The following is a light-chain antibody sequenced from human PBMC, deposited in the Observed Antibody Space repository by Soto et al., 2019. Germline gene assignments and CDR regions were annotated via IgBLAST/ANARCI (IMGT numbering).Light chain of an antibody. Sequence: DIEKTQSPDSLPVSLGERATINCKSSQSVLYSSNNKNYLAWYQQKPGQPPKLLIYWASTRESGVPDRFSGSGSGTDFTLTISSLQAEDVAVYYCQQYYSTPRTFGQGTKVEIK. CDR1: QSVLYSSNNKNY. CDR3: QQYYSTPRT. V-gene: IGKV4-1*01. J-gene: IGKJ1*01. CDR2: WAS.